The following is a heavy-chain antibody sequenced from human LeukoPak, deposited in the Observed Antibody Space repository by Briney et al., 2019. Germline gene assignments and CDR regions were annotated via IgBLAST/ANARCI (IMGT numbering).Heavy chain of an antibody. CDR2: IYYNGHT. D-gene: IGHD3-22*01. CDR3: ARDRSYYDGSGFYKYAFDI. V-gene: IGHV4-59*13. J-gene: IGHJ3*02. CDR1: GGPISRYH. Sequence: SEPLSLPCSLSGGPISRYHWSWIRRPPGRALEWIGYIYYNGHTNYNPTLKSRVTISVHTSKNQFSLKLSSVTAADTAVYYCARDRSYYDGSGFYKYAFDIWGQGTVVTVSS.